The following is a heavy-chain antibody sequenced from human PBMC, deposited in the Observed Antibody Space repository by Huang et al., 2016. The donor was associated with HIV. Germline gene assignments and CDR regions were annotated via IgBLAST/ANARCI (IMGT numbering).Heavy chain of an antibody. J-gene: IGHJ4*02. CDR3: SRALYYHGSGSYSDY. V-gene: IGHV4-30-4*08. CDR1: GDSIGSGGHY. D-gene: IGHD3-10*01. CDR2: IYYRGST. Sequence: QVQLQESGPGLVKPSQTLSLTCTVSGDSIGSGGHYWSWIRQPPWKGLEWIGFIYYRGSTYHNPSLKSRVTISVDTSKNQFSLKWSSVTAADTAVYFCSRALYYHGSGSYSDYWGRGTLVTVSS.